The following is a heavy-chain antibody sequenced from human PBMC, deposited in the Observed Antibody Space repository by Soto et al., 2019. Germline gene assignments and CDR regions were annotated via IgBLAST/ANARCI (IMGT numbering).Heavy chain of an antibody. CDR1: GGTFSSYA. D-gene: IGHD4-17*01. V-gene: IGHV1-69*06. Sequence: SVKVSCKASGGTFSSYAISWVRQAPGQGLEWMGGIIPIFGTANYAQKFQGRVTITADKSTSTAYMELSCLRSEDTAVYYCARVTTVVNLPGGGAFDIWGQGTMVTVS. CDR2: IIPIFGTA. J-gene: IGHJ3*02. CDR3: ARVTTVVNLPGGGAFDI.